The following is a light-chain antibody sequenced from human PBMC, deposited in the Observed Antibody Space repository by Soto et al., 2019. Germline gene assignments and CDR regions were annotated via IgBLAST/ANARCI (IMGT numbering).Light chain of an antibody. CDR3: QQYDNWPPFT. CDR1: QSVGSH. J-gene: IGKJ3*01. CDR2: GAS. Sequence: EIVMTQSPATLSVSPGERATLSWSASQSVGSHLAWYQQRPGQAPRLLIYGASYRATGIPARFSGSGSGTDFTLIISSLQSEDFAVYYCQQYDNWPPFTFGPGTKVDNK. V-gene: IGKV3-15*01.